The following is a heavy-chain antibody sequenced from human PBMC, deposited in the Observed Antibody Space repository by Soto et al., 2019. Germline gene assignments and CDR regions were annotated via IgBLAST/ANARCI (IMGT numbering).Heavy chain of an antibody. CDR3: ARNVVVLAATPGDYYYYGMDV. J-gene: IGHJ6*02. CDR1: GYSFTSYW. CDR2: IYPGDSDT. Sequence: GESLKISCKASGYSFTSYWIGWVRQMPGKGLEWMGIIYPGDSDTRYSPSFQGQVTISADKSISTAYLQWSSLKASDTAMYYCARNVVVLAATPGDYYYYGMDVWGQGTTVTVSS. V-gene: IGHV5-51*01. D-gene: IGHD2-15*01.